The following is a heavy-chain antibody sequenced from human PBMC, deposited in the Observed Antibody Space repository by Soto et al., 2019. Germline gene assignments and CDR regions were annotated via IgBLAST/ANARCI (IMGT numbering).Heavy chain of an antibody. Sequence: QVQLVQSGAEVKKPGSSVKVSCKASVGTFSTFGVSWVRQAPGQGLEWMAAIIPISGTTNYAQRFQGRLTVTADESTTTVRMELSSLMSEDTAVYYCARQLLRGFCDGNSCFYPLDLWGQGTMVTVSS. CDR2: IIPISGTT. CDR1: VGTFSTFG. V-gene: IGHV1-69*01. D-gene: IGHD2-21*01. J-gene: IGHJ3*01. CDR3: ARQLLRGFCDGNSCFYPLDL.